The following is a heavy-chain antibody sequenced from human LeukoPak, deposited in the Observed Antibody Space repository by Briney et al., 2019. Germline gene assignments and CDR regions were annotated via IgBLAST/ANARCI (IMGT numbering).Heavy chain of an antibody. Sequence: SETLSLTCTVSGGSISSSNWWSWVRQPPGKGLEWIGEVYHSGATNYNPSLRSRVTISADRSSNQFSLRLNSVTAADTAVFYCARGEGYGSGTVHFDYWGRGILVPVSS. J-gene: IGHJ4*01. D-gene: IGHD3-10*01. CDR2: VYHSGAT. CDR3: ARGEGYGSGTVHFDY. CDR1: GGSISSSNW. V-gene: IGHV4-4*02.